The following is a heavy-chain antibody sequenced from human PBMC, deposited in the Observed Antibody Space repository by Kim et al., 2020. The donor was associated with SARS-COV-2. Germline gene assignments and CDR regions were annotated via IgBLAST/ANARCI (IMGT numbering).Heavy chain of an antibody. D-gene: IGHD1-1*01. CDR1: GFTFSSYA. V-gene: IGHV3-64D*06. CDR3: VKERTSGWNDFDY. CDR2: ISTNGGST. Sequence: GGSLRLSCSASGFTFSSYAMHWVRQAPGKGLEYVSGISTNGGSTYYADSVKDRFIISRDNSRKMLNLQMSSLGSEDTAVYYCVKERTSGWNDFDYWGQGTLVTVSS. J-gene: IGHJ4*02.